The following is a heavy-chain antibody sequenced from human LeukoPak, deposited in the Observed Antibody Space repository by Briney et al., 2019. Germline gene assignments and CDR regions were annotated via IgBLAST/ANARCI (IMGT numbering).Heavy chain of an antibody. CDR1: GGSISTAHW. J-gene: IGHJ5*02. V-gene: IGHV4-4*02. D-gene: IGHD6-19*01. CDR3: ARGSSGWLRWFDP. CDR2: IYHRGNS. Sequence: PSGTLSLTCAVSGGSISTAHWWNWVRQSPGKGLEWIGEIYHRGNSNYNPSLKSRVTISVDKSKNQFSLKLSSVTAADTAVYYCARGSSGWLRWFDPWGQGTLVTVSS.